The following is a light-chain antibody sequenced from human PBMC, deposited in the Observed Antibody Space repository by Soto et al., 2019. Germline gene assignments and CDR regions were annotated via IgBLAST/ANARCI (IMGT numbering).Light chain of an antibody. CDR3: QQYNNWPLT. CDR1: QSVSSN. V-gene: IGKV3-15*01. J-gene: IGKJ4*01. Sequence: EIVMTQSPATLSVSLGERATLSCRASQSVSSNLAWYQQKPGQTPRLLIYGASTRATAIPARFSGSGSGTKFTLTISSLQSEDFAVYSCQQYNNWPLTFGGGTKVEIK. CDR2: GAS.